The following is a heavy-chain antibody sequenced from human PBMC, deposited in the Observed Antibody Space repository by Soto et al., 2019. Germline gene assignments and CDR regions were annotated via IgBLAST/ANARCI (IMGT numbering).Heavy chain of an antibody. CDR2: IYWDDDK. CDR1: GFSLSTSGVG. J-gene: IGHJ5*02. V-gene: IGHV2-5*02. Sequence: QITLKESGPTLVKPTQTLTLTCTFSGFSLSTSGVGVGWIRQPPGKALEWLALIYWDDDKRYSPSLKSRLTITKDTSKNQVVLTMTNMDPVDKATYYCAHRGDLAVVPQEGPWINWFDPWGQGTLVTVSS. D-gene: IGHD6-19*01. CDR3: AHRGDLAVVPQEGPWINWFDP.